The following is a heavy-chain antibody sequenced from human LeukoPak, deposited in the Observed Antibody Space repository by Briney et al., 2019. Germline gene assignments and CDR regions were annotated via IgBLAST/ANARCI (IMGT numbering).Heavy chain of an antibody. CDR3: AKGRKGTTVTTFDY. Sequence: KGXEWXSAISGSGGSTYYADSVKGRFTISRDNSKNTLYLQMNSLRAEDTAVYYCAKGRKGTTVTTFDYWGQGTLVTVSS. D-gene: IGHD4-17*01. V-gene: IGHV3-23*01. J-gene: IGHJ4*02. CDR2: ISGSGGST.